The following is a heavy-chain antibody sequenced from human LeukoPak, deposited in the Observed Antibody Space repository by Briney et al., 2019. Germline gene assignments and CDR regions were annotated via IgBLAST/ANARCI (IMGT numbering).Heavy chain of an antibody. D-gene: IGHD3-22*01. CDR1: GGTFSSYA. Sequence: GASVKVSCKASGGTFSSYAISWVRQAPGQGLEWMGRIIPILGIANYAQKFQGRVTITADKSTSTAYMELSSLRSEDTAVYYCAREGYYDSSGYYYCGMDVWGQGTTVTVSS. V-gene: IGHV1-69*04. CDR2: IIPILGIA. CDR3: AREGYYDSSGYYYCGMDV. J-gene: IGHJ6*02.